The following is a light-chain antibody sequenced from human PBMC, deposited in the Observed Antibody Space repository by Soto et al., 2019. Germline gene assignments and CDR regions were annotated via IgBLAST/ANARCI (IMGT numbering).Light chain of an antibody. CDR2: GAS. CDR3: QQYKNWPPLT. V-gene: IGKV3-15*01. Sequence: EIVMTQSPATLSVSPGETATLSCTASQSVGSAVAWYQHKPGQAPRLLIVGASIRATGVPGRFSGGGSGTEFTLTISSLQSEDFAVYYCQQYKNWPPLTFGGGTKVDIK. J-gene: IGKJ4*01. CDR1: QSVGSA.